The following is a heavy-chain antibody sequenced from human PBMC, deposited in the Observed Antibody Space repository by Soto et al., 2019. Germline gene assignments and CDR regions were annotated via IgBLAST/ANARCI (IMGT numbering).Heavy chain of an antibody. Sequence: EVQLLESGGGLVQPGGSLRLSCAASGFTFSSYAMSWVRQAPGKGLEWVSAISGSAGSTYYADSVKGRFTISSDNSKNTLYLQMNSMRAEDTAVYYCARLMYGSGSYSSDYWGQGTLVTVSS. D-gene: IGHD3-10*01. CDR3: ARLMYGSGSYSSDY. J-gene: IGHJ4*02. CDR1: GFTFSSYA. CDR2: ISGSAGST. V-gene: IGHV3-23*01.